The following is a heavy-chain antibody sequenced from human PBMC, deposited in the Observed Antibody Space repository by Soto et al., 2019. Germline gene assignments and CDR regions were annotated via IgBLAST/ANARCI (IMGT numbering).Heavy chain of an antibody. D-gene: IGHD2-2*01. V-gene: IGHV3-23*01. Sequence: GESLKISCAASGFTFSSYAMSWVRQAPGKGLEWVSAISGSGGSTYYADSVKGRFTISRDNSKNTLYLQMNSLRAEDTAVYYCAKSPADIVVVPSRLQRLYYYYYMDVWGKGTTVTVSS. CDR3: AKSPADIVVVPSRLQRLYYYYYMDV. J-gene: IGHJ6*03. CDR1: GFTFSSYA. CDR2: ISGSGGST.